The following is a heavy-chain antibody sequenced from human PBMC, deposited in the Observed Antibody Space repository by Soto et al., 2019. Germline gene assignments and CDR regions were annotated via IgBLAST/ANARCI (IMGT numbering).Heavy chain of an antibody. CDR1: GFTFSSYT. Sequence: PGGSLRLSCVASGFTFSSYTMSWVRQAPGKGPEWVSSISGSGGSTYDADSVKGRFTISRDNSENTLYLQMNSLRAEDTAVYYCAKGNLYFDYWGQGTLVTVSS. J-gene: IGHJ4*02. V-gene: IGHV3-23*01. CDR2: ISGSGGST. CDR3: AKGNLYFDY.